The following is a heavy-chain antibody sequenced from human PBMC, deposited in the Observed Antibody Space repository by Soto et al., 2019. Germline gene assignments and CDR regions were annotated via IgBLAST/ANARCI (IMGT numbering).Heavy chain of an antibody. CDR3: AREEMATLCFDY. CDR1: GFTFSSYA. Sequence: QVQLVESGGGVVQPGRSLRLSCAASGFTFSSYAMHWVRQAPGKGLEWVAVISYDGSNKYYADSVKGRFTISRDNSKNTLYLQMNSLRAEDTAVYYCAREEMATLCFDYWGQGTLVTVSS. V-gene: IGHV3-30-3*01. D-gene: IGHD5-12*01. CDR2: ISYDGSNK. J-gene: IGHJ4*02.